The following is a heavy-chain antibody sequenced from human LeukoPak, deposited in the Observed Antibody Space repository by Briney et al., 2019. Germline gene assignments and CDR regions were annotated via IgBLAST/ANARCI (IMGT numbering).Heavy chain of an antibody. J-gene: IGHJ6*02. D-gene: IGHD2-15*01. CDR2: IKQDGSEK. CDR1: GFTFSSYW. Sequence: GGSLRLSCAASGFTFSSYWMSWVRQAPGKGLEWVANIKQDGSEKYYVDSVKGRFTISRDNAKNSLYLQMNSLRAEDTAVYYCARGCSGGSCYRYYYYGMDVWGQGTTVTVSS. V-gene: IGHV3-7*04. CDR3: ARGCSGGSCYRYYYYGMDV.